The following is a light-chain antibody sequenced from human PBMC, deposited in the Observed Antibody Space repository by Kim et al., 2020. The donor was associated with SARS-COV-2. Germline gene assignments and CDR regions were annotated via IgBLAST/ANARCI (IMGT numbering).Light chain of an antibody. CDR3: QHYDSYATWT. CDR2: DAS. CDR1: QNSGTW. J-gene: IGKJ1*01. V-gene: IGKV1-5*02. Sequence: SVGDRVTIMCRARQNSGTWLAWYQQKPGDDPKLLIIDASSLESGVPSRFSGSGSGTEFSLTTSRIQHADFASNYCQHYDSYATWTFGQGTKVDIK.